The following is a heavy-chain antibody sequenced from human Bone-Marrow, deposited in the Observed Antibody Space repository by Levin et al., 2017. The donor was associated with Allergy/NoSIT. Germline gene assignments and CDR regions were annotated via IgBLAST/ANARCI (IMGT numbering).Heavy chain of an antibody. CDR3: ARATDPVGMVQSYYYYYMDV. CDR1: GFIFSAYS. Sequence: LSLTCAASGFIFSAYSLNWVRQAPGKGLEWVSYISTSGSNIYYADSVKGRFTISRDNAKNSLYLQLNSLRGEDTTVYYWARATDPVGMVQSYYYYYMDVWGRGTTVAVSS. V-gene: IGHV3-48*01. D-gene: IGHD3-10*01. J-gene: IGHJ6*03. CDR2: ISTSGSNI.